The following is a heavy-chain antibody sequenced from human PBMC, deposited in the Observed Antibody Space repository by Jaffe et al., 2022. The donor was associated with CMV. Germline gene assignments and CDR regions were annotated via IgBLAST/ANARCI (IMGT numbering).Heavy chain of an antibody. D-gene: IGHD1-26*01. J-gene: IGHJ3*02. CDR3: ARDFLVGATMTPKTLPPVGEDDAFDI. CDR2: IYSGGST. V-gene: IGHV3-66*01. Sequence: EVQLVESGGGLVQPGGSLRLSCAASGFTVSSNYMSWVRQAPGKGLEWVSVIYSGGSTYYADSVKGRFTISRDNSKNTLYLQMNSLRAEDTAVYYCARDFLVGATMTPKTLPPVGEDDAFDIWGQGTMVTVSS. CDR1: GFTVSSNY.